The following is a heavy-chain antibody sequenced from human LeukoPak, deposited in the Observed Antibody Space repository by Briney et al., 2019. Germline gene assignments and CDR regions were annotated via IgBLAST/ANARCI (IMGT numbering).Heavy chain of an antibody. Sequence: SETLSLTCTVSGGSISSYHWSWIRQPAGKGLEWIGRIYSSGSTNYNPSLKSRVTMSLDTSKNQFSLKLSSVTAADTAVYYCARSDYDFWSGYSGGFDPWGQGTLVTVSS. J-gene: IGHJ5*02. CDR1: GGSISSYH. D-gene: IGHD3-3*01. V-gene: IGHV4-4*07. CDR2: IYSSGST. CDR3: ARSDYDFWSGYSGGFDP.